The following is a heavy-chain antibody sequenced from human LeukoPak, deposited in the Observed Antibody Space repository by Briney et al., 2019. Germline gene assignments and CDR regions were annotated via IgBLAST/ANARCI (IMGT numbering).Heavy chain of an antibody. CDR3: AKDANYYDSSGFFIPFDY. CDR2: ISGNGHQT. J-gene: IGHJ4*02. Sequence: GGSLRLSCSASGFAFSRFAMTWARHLPGKGLDWVSTISGNGHQTYYGDSVKGRFSVSRDNSKNILYLQMDSLRADDSALYYCAKDANYYDSSGFFIPFDYWGQGTLVTVSS. CDR1: GFAFSRFA. V-gene: IGHV3-23*01. D-gene: IGHD3-22*01.